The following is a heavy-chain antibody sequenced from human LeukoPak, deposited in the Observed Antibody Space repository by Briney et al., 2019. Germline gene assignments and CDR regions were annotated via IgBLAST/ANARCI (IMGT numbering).Heavy chain of an antibody. V-gene: IGHV3-33*01. J-gene: IGHJ4*02. CDR1: GFTFSTYG. CDR3: ARGGYSGTYYFDY. CDR2: VWYDGSNI. D-gene: IGHD1-26*01. Sequence: GSLRLSCAASGFTFSTYGMHWVRQAPGKGLEWVAVVWYDGSNIHYVDSVKGRFTISRDNSKSTLYLQMNSLTDEDTAVYYCARGGYSGTYYFDYWGQGTLVTVSS.